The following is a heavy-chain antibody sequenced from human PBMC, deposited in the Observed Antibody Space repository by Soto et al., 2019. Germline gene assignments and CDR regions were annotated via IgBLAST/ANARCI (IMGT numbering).Heavy chain of an antibody. CDR2: IYYSVTT. J-gene: IGHJ6*02. CDR1: GGSISSSFYY. CDR3: ARHGTTRTRFAKYGMDV. Sequence: PXATLSLTCTVSGGSISSSFYYWGWIFQAPKKGLEWIGSIYYSVTTYYNPSLKSRVTISVDTSKNQFSLKVSSVTAADTAVYYCARHGTTRTRFAKYGMDVWGQGTTVTVSS. D-gene: IGHD1-7*01. V-gene: IGHV4-39*01.